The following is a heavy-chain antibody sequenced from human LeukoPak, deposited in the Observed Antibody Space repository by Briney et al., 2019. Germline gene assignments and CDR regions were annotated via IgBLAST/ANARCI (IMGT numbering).Heavy chain of an antibody. J-gene: IGHJ4*02. CDR3: ARQTGSGLFILP. V-gene: IGHV4-59*08. Sequence: SETLSLTCTVSGGSISSYYWSWIRQPPGKGLEWIGYIYYSGSTNYNPSLKSRVTISVDTSKNQFSLKLTSVTAADTSVYYCARQTGSGLFILPGGQGTLVTVSS. CDR2: IYYSGST. D-gene: IGHD3/OR15-3a*01. CDR1: GGSISSYY.